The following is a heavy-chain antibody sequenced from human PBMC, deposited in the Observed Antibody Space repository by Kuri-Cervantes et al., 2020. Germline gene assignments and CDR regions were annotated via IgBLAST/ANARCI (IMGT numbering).Heavy chain of an antibody. CDR3: ARSLEVWGSYRNAFDI. J-gene: IGHJ3*02. V-gene: IGHV3-30-3*01. CDR1: GFTFSSYA. CDR2: ISYDGSNE. D-gene: IGHD3-16*01. Sequence: GESLKISCAVSGFTFSSYAMHWVRQAPGKGLEWVAVISYDGSNEYYADSVKGRFTISRDNSKNALYLQMNSLRAEDTAVYYCARSLEVWGSYRNAFDIWGQGTMVTVSS.